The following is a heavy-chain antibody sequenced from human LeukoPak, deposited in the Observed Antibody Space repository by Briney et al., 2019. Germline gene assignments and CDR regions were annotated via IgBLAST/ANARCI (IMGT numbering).Heavy chain of an antibody. CDR1: GYTFTSYG. V-gene: IGHV1-18*01. Sequence: ASVKVSCKASGYTFTSYGISWVRQAPGQGLEWMGWISAYNGNTNYAQKLQGRVTMTTDTSTSTAYMELRSLRSDDTAVYYCARDRSSGGIYYYYYMDVWGKGTTVTASS. D-gene: IGHD1-14*01. CDR2: ISAYNGNT. CDR3: ARDRSSGGIYYYYYMDV. J-gene: IGHJ6*03.